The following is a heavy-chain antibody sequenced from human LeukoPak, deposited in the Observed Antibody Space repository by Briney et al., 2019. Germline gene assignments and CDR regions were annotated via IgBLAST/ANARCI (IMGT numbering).Heavy chain of an antibody. CDR2: IDGGGST. D-gene: IGHD6-13*01. V-gene: IGHV3-66*01. J-gene: IGHJ4*02. CDR1: GFSVSSNY. CDR3: ARDPIAAAGY. Sequence: GGSLRLSCAASGFSVSSNYMSWVRQAPGKGLEWVSVIDGGGSTYYADSVKGRFTISRDNAKNTLYLQMNSLRAEDTAVYYCARDPIAAAGYWGQGTLVTVSS.